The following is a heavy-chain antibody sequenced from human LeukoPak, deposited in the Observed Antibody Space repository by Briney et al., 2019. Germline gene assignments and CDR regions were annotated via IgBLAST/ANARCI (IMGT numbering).Heavy chain of an antibody. CDR2: IGTNNGNI. Sequence: SVKVSCKASGYTFTRDDITWVRQASGQGLEWMGWIGTNNGNINYAQKFHGRVTMTTDTSSSIVYMELRSLRSDDTAVYYCARTTYSLIGGPRNSYFDLWGRGTLVTVSS. D-gene: IGHD6-13*01. V-gene: IGHV1-18*01. CDR3: ARTTYSLIGGPRNSYFDL. CDR1: GYTFTRDD. J-gene: IGHJ2*01.